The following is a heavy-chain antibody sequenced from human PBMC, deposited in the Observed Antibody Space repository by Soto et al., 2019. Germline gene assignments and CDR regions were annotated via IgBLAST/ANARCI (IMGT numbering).Heavy chain of an antibody. CDR3: ARGAITIFGVVLRDFDY. CDR2: INAGNGNT. J-gene: IGHJ4*02. D-gene: IGHD3-3*01. V-gene: IGHV1-3*01. Sequence: QVQLVQSGAEVKKPGASVKVSCKASGYTFTSYAMHWVRQAPGQRLEWMGWINAGNGNTKYSQKFQGRVTITRDTAASTAYMELSSLRSEDTAVYYCARGAITIFGVVLRDFDYWGQGTLVTVSS. CDR1: GYTFTSYA.